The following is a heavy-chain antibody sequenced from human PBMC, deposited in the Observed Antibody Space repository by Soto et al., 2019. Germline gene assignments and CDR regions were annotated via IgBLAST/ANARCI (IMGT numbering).Heavy chain of an antibody. CDR3: ARGGAMGVDY. CDR2: IYFDGITT. CDR1: GCTFNTHC. Sequence: GGSLSLSCTASGCTFNTHCMHLVRQAPGKGLVWVSRIYFDGITTNYADSVKGRLTVSRDNAKNTVYLHVNTLRDEDTAVYYCARGGAMGVDYWGQGTLVTVSS. V-gene: IGHV3-74*01. D-gene: IGHD1-26*01. J-gene: IGHJ4*02.